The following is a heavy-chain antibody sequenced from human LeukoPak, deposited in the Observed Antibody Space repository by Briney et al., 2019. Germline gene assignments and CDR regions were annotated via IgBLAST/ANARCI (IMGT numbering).Heavy chain of an antibody. D-gene: IGHD4-17*01. J-gene: IGHJ4*02. V-gene: IGHV3-33*01. CDR2: MWYDGSNK. CDR3: ARDRATVTSVAYYFDY. Sequence: GGSLRLSCAASGFTFSGYGMHWVRQAPGKGLEWVAVMWYDGSNKYYADSVKGRFTISRDNSKNTLYLQMNSLRAEDTAVYYCARDRATVTSVAYYFDYWGQGTLVTVSS. CDR1: GFTFSGYG.